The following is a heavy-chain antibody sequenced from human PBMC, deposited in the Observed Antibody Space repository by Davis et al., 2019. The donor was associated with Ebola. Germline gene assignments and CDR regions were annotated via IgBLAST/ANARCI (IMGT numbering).Heavy chain of an antibody. V-gene: IGHV1-69*02. D-gene: IGHD4-11*01. CDR1: GGTFNRHT. Sequence: AASVKVSCKASGGTFNRHTINWVRQAPGQGLEWRGRRSRLLDITKDGQKFQGRVTITADKSTNTAYMQLNSLRSEDTAVYYCAKSVTVTTLGYFDYWGQGTLVTVSS. CDR3: AKSVTVTTLGYFDY. J-gene: IGHJ4*02. CDR2: RSRLLDIT.